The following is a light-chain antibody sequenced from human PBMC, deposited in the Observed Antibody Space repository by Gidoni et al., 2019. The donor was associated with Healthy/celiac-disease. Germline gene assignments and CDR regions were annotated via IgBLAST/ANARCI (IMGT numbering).Light chain of an antibody. CDR3: SSYTSSSTLDVV. J-gene: IGLJ2*01. V-gene: IGLV2-14*01. CDR2: DVS. CDR1: SSDVGGYNY. Sequence: QSALTQTASGSGSPGQSINISCTGTSSDVGGYNYVSWYQQHTGKAPKLMIYDVSNRPSGVSNRFSGSKSGNTASLTIAGLQAEDEADYYCSSYTSSSTLDVVFGGGTKLTVL.